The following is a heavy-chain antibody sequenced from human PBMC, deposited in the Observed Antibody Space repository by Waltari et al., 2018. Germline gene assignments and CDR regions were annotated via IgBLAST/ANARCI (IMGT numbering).Heavy chain of an antibody. CDR2: IYPGDSDT. Sequence: EVQLVQSGAEVKKSGESLKISCKSSGYSFGSFYIAWVRQMPGKGLEWMGIIYPGDSDTRYSPSFQGQVTISVDTSINTAYLQWGSLKATDTAMYYCARLRQPASYYYGMDVWGQGTTITVSS. CDR1: GYSFGSFY. J-gene: IGHJ6*02. V-gene: IGHV5-51*01. D-gene: IGHD1-1*01. CDR3: ARLRQPASYYYGMDV.